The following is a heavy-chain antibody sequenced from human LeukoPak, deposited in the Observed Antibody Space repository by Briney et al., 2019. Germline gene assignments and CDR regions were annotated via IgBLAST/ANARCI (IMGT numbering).Heavy chain of an antibody. D-gene: IGHD4-23*01. V-gene: IGHV3-30-3*01. CDR2: ISYDGSNK. CDR1: GFTFSSYA. Sequence: GGSLRLSCAASGFTFSSYAMHWVRQAPGKGLEWVAVISYDGSNKYYVDSVKGRFSISRDNAKNTLYLQMNSLRVEDTAVYYCARGRPHGNDYWGQGTLVTVSS. CDR3: ARGRPHGNDY. J-gene: IGHJ4*02.